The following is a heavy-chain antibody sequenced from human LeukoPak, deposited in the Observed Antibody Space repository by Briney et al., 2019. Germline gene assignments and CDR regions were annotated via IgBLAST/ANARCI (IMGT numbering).Heavy chain of an antibody. J-gene: IGHJ5*01. V-gene: IGHV1-18*01. Sequence: ASVKVSCKASGYTFLSYGMSWVRQAPGQGLEWMGWIGAYSGDRRYARKFQGRVTLTTDSSTNTAYMELGSLTSDDTAVYYCARGGNYDSPLDSWGQGSPVIVSS. CDR2: IGAYSGDR. CDR3: ARGGNYDSPLDS. D-gene: IGHD5-12*01. CDR1: GYTFLSYG.